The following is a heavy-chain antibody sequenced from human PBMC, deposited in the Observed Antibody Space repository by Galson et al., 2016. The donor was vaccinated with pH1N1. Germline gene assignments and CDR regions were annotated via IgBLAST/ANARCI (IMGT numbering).Heavy chain of an antibody. D-gene: IGHD3-10*01. CDR3: ARVRSHSAMSGTFPF. V-gene: IGHV1-69*02. CDR2: FIPMIDLT. CDR1: GGTFVSYS. J-gene: IGHJ1*01. Sequence: SVKVSCKVSGGTFVSYSINWVRQAPGQGLEWMGRFIPMIDLTTYAPRFQGRVSITADKSTGTVYMELSSLRSEDTAIYYCARVRSHSAMSGTFPFWGQGTLVTVSS.